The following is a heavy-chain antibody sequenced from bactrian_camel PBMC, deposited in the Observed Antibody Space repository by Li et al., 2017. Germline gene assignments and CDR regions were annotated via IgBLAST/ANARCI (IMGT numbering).Heavy chain of an antibody. D-gene: IGHD6*01. V-gene: IGHV3S53*01. CDR3: AAVRYGVTWYPLCRARSADFGY. J-gene: IGHJ6*01. Sequence: HVQLVESGGGSVQAGGSLRLSCGFDAYTPANVRMAWFRQAPGKEREGVASLASDGSSIYANSLKGRFSISKDNAKNTLYLQMNSLKPEDTAMYYCAAVRYGVTWYPLCRARSADFGYWGQGTQVTVS. CDR1: AYTPANVR. CDR2: LASDGSS.